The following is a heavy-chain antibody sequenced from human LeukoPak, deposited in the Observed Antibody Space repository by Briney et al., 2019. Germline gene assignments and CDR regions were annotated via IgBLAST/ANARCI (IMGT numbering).Heavy chain of an antibody. D-gene: IGHD2-15*01. CDR3: ASSSDGSWYYYMDV. Sequence: SETLSLTCTVSGGSISSYYWSWIRQPPGKGLEWIGYIYYSGSTNYNPSLKSRVTISVDTSKNQFSLKLSSVTAADTAVYYCASSSDGSWYYYMDVWGKGTTVTVSS. CDR2: IYYSGST. CDR1: GGSISSYY. J-gene: IGHJ6*03. V-gene: IGHV4-59*01.